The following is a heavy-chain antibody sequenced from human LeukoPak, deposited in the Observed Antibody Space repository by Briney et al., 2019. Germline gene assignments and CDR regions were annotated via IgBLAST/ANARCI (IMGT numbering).Heavy chain of an antibody. J-gene: IGHJ4*02. CDR2: VSSDGGST. Sequence: QPGGSLRLSCSASGFTFSNFPMHWVRQAPGKGLEYVSAVSSDGGSTYYADSVRGRFTISRDNSRNTLSLQMGSLRAEDTAVYYCVKAILFGSVSYYADWGQGTLVTVSS. CDR3: VKAILFGSVSYYAD. D-gene: IGHD3-22*01. V-gene: IGHV3-64D*09. CDR1: GFTFSNFP.